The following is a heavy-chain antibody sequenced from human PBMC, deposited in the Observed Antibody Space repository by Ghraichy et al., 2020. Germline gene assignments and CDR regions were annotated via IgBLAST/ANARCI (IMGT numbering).Heavy chain of an antibody. CDR3: AKDTFPPYYDFWSGRPLGY. CDR2: ISGSGGST. D-gene: IGHD3-3*01. J-gene: IGHJ4*02. CDR1: GFTFSSYA. V-gene: IGHV3-23*01. Sequence: GGSLRLSCAASGFTFSSYAMSWVRQAPGKGLEWVSAISGSGGSTYYADSVKGRFTISRDNSKNTLYLQMNSLRAEDTAVYYCAKDTFPPYYDFWSGRPLGYWGQGTLVTVSS.